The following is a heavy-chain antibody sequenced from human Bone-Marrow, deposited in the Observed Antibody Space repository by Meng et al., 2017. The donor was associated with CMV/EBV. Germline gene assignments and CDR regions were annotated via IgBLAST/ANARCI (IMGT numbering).Heavy chain of an antibody. D-gene: IGHD6-6*01. CDR3: ARLVYSSWEAFS. CDR2: IYHSGST. CDR1: GYSISSGYY. V-gene: IGHV4-38-2*02. Sequence: ETLSLTCTVSGYSISSGYYWGWIRQPPGKGLEWIGSIYHSGSTYYNPSLKSRVTISVDTYKNQFSLRVSSVTAEDTAGYHCARLVYSSWEAFSWGQGTMVTVYS. J-gene: IGHJ4*01.